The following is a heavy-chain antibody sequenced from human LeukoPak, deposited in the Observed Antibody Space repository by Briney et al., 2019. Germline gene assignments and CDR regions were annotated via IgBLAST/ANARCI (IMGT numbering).Heavy chain of an antibody. CDR2: ISYDGSNK. Sequence: SGGSLRLSCAASGFTFSSYGMHWVRQAPGKGLEWVAVISYDGSNKYYPDSVKGRFTISRDNSKNTLYLQMNSLRAEDTAVYFCAKDWGDGYNFPDAFDIWGQGTTVTVSS. CDR1: GFTFSSYG. D-gene: IGHD5-24*01. J-gene: IGHJ3*02. V-gene: IGHV3-30*18. CDR3: AKDWGDGYNFPDAFDI.